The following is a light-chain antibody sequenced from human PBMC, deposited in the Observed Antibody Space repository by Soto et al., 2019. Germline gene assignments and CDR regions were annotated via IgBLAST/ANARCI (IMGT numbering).Light chain of an antibody. CDR3: AAWDNSLSGLYV. V-gene: IGLV1-47*01. J-gene: IGLJ1*01. CDR2: KDN. Sequence: QSVLTQPPSASGTPGQRITISCSGSSSNIGSNYVYWYQKFPGTAPKLLMYKDNHRPSGVPDRFSGSKSGTSASLAISGLRSEDEADYYCAAWDNSLSGLYVFGTGTKLTVL. CDR1: SSNIGSNY.